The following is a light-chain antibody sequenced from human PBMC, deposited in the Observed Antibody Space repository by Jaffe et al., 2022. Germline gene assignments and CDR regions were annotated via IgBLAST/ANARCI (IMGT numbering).Light chain of an antibody. CDR2: RNN. J-gene: IGLJ2*01. CDR1: SSNIGSNY. V-gene: IGLV1-47*01. CDR3: AAWDEGVV. Sequence: QSVLTQPPSASGTPGQRVTISCSGSSSNIGSNYVYWYQQLPGTAPKLLIYRNNQRPSGVPDRFSGSKSGTSASLAISGLRSEDEADYYCAAWDEGVVFGGGTKLTVL.